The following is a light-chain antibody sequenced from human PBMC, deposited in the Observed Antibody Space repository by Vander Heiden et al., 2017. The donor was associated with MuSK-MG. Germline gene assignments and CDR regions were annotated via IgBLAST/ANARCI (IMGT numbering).Light chain of an antibody. V-gene: IGLV3-1*01. CDR2: QDS. CDR1: TYGDKY. Sequence: SSELTQPPAVAVSPARTASITCAGDTYGDKYDCWYQQKPLQCPVLVLHQDSKRPSGIPERFSGSNTGNTATLTISGTEDMDEDDYYCQARDSSTAVVFGGGTKLTVL. CDR3: QARDSSTAVV. J-gene: IGLJ2*01.